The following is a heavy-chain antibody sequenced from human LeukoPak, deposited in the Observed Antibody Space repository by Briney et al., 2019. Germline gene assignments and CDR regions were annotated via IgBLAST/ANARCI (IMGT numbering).Heavy chain of an antibody. CDR1: GFTFDDYA. V-gene: IGHV3-43D*03. J-gene: IGHJ6*03. Sequence: GGSLRLSCAASGFTFDDYAMHWVRQAPGKGLEWVSLISWDGGSTYYADSVKGRFTISRDNSKNSLYLQMNSLRAEDTALYYCAKDGPDYGSGSYYSRSYYYYMDVWGKGTTVTVSS. D-gene: IGHD3-10*01. CDR2: ISWDGGST. CDR3: AKDGPDYGSGSYYSRSYYYYMDV.